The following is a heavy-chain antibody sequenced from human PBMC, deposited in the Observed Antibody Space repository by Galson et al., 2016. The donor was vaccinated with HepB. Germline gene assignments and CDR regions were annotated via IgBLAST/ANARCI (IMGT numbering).Heavy chain of an antibody. V-gene: IGHV3-48*03. CDR3: ARENYGDYGDAFDV. D-gene: IGHD4-17*01. Sequence: SLRLSCAASTFRLTDYEMNWVRQAPGKGLEWVSYIGDSGSGSNTYYEDSVKGRFTVSRDNSKNSLYLQMNSLGAEDTAVYYCARENYGDYGDAFDVWGQGTVVTVSS. J-gene: IGHJ3*01. CDR2: IGDSGSGSNT. CDR1: TFRLTDYE.